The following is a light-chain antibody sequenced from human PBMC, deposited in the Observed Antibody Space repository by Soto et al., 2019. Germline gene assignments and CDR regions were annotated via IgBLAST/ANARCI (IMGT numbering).Light chain of an antibody. J-gene: IGKJ5*01. CDR3: QYYDYPPT. CDR1: QRVSSGH. Sequence: DIVLTQSPGTLYLSPGERATLSCRASQRVSSGHLAWYQQKPGQAPRLLIYGISSRATGTPDRFSGSGSGTDFTLTISRLEPEDFAVYSCQYYDYPPTSGQGTRLEIK. CDR2: GIS. V-gene: IGKV3-20*01.